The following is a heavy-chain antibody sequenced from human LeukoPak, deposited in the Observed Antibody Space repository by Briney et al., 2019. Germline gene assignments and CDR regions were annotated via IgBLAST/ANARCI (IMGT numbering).Heavy chain of an antibody. J-gene: IGHJ3*02. CDR1: GFTFGDYA. D-gene: IGHD3-22*01. V-gene: IGHV3-69-1*01. CDR3: AGYASSGRRDALDI. CDR2: ITRSNYI. Sequence: PGRSLRLSCTASGFTFGDYAMSWFRQAPGKGLEWVSSITRSNYIYYADSVKGRFTISRDNAKNSLYLQMNSLRAEDTDVYYCAGYASSGRRDALDIWGQGTMVTVSS.